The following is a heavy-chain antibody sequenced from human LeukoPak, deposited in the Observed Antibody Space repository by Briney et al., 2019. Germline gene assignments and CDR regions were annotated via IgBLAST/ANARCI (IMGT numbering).Heavy chain of an antibody. CDR1: GFTFSRAW. J-gene: IGHJ4*02. CDR3: AKDRSIGTYYTFDH. CDR2: ISASAAMT. V-gene: IGHV3-23*01. D-gene: IGHD1-26*01. Sequence: GGSLRLSCAASGFTFSRAWMSWVRQAPGKGLEWVSSISASAAMTYYADSVKGRFTVSRDNSNNRLYLQMSGLTAADTAVYYCAKDRSIGTYYTFDHWGQGTLVTVSS.